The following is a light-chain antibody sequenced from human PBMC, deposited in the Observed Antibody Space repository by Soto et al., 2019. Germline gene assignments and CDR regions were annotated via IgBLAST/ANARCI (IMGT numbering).Light chain of an antibody. CDR2: GAS. CDR3: QQYNNWPLT. Sequence: EIVLTQSPATLSFSPGERATLSCRASQSVSSNLAWYQQKPGQAPRLLIYGASTRATGIPARFSGSGSGTEFTPTISSLQSEDFAVYYCQQYNNWPLTFGGGTKVDI. J-gene: IGKJ4*01. V-gene: IGKV3-15*01. CDR1: QSVSSN.